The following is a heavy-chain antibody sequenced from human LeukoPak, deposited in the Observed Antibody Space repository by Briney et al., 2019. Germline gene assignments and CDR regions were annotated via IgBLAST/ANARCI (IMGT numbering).Heavy chain of an antibody. J-gene: IGHJ4*02. Sequence: SETLSLTCAVYGGSFSGYYWSWIRQPPGKGLEWIGYIYYSGSTNYNPSLKSRVTISVDTPKNQFSLKLTSVTASDSAVYYCASSNWLRDANFDSWGQGTLVTVSS. CDR2: IYYSGST. CDR1: GGSFSGYY. CDR3: ASSNWLRDANFDS. D-gene: IGHD6-13*01. V-gene: IGHV4-59*08.